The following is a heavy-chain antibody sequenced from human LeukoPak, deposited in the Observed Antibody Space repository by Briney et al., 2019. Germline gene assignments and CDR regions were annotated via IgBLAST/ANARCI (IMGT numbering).Heavy chain of an antibody. Sequence: SETLSLTCTVSGGSNNSYYWSWIRQPRGKGLEWIGYTHPSGNTNYSPSLKSRVTISIDTSRNQFSLKLSSVTAADTAVYYCARKAPKKGWFDPWGQGTLVTVSS. CDR2: THPSGNT. V-gene: IGHV4-4*09. CDR1: GGSNNSYY. J-gene: IGHJ5*02. CDR3: ARKAPKKGWFDP.